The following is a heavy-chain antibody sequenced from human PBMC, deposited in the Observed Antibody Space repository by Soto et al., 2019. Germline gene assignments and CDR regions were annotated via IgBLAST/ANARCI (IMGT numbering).Heavy chain of an antibody. Sequence: QLQLQESGPGLVKPSETLSLTCTVSGGSISSSSYYWGWIRQPPGKGLEWIGSIYYSGSTYYNPSLNSRVTISVDTSKNQFSLKLSSVTAADTAVYYCARRLYCSGGSCYSIFDYWGQGTLVTVSS. CDR2: IYYSGST. CDR1: GGSISSSSYY. J-gene: IGHJ4*02. V-gene: IGHV4-39*01. D-gene: IGHD2-15*01. CDR3: ARRLYCSGGSCYSIFDY.